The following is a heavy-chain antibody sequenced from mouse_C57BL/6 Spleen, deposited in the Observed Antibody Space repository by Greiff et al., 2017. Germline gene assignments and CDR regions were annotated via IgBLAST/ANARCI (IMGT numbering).Heavy chain of an antibody. V-gene: IGHV1-54*01. CDR2: INPGSGGT. CDR3: ARGGLALAY. J-gene: IGHJ3*01. CDR1: GYAFTNYL. Sequence: QVQLQQSGAELVRPGTSVKVSCKASGYAFTNYLIEWVKQRPGQGLEWIGVINPGSGGTNYNEKFKGKATLTADKSSSTAYMQLSSLTSEDSAVYFCARGGLALAYWGQGTLVTVSA. D-gene: IGHD2-4*01.